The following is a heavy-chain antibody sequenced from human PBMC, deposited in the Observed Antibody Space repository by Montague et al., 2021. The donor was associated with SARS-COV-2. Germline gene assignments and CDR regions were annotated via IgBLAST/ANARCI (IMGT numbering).Heavy chain of an antibody. Sequence: SETLSLTCAVYGGSFSAYFWTWIRQPPGKGLEWIGEINHRGTSNSNPSLKSRVSISVDTSKNQFSLYLGSVTAADTAVYYCARGRQHFNMIVVVMTGGEYYFDYWGQGTLVTVSS. CDR2: INHRGTS. CDR1: GGSFSAYF. V-gene: IGHV4-34*01. D-gene: IGHD3-22*01. J-gene: IGHJ4*02. CDR3: ARGRQHFNMIVVVMTGGEYYFDY.